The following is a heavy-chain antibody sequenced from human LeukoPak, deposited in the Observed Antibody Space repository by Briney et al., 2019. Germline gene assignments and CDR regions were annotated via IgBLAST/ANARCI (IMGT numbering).Heavy chain of an antibody. CDR3: ARTITSTVTTGYFGP. CDR2: IYTSGST. CDR1: GGSISSGSYY. D-gene: IGHD4-17*01. Sequence: SETLSLTCTVSGGSISSGSYYWSWIRKPAGKGLEWIGRIYTSGSTNYNPSLKSRVTISVDTSKNQFSLKLSSVTAADTAVYYCARTITSTVTTGYFGPWGQGTLVTVSS. J-gene: IGHJ5*02. V-gene: IGHV4-61*02.